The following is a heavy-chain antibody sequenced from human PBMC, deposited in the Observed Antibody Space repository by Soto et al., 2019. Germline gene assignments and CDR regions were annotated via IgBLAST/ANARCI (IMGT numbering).Heavy chain of an antibody. D-gene: IGHD2-15*01. V-gene: IGHV4-39*01. J-gene: IGHJ4*02. CDR2: IYYSGST. CDR3: ARHTFADCSGGSCYSDTPYYFDY. Sequence: SETLSLTCTVSGGSTRSSTYYWGWIRQPPGKGVQWIGSIYYSGSTHYNPSLKSRVTISVDTSKNQFSLKLSSVTAADTAIYYCARHTFADCSGGSCYSDTPYYFDYWGQGTLVTVSS. CDR1: GGSTRSSTYY.